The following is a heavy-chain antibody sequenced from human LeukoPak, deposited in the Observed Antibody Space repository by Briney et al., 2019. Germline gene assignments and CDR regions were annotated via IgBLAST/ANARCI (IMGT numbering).Heavy chain of an antibody. CDR2: INWNGGST. Sequence: GGSLRLSCAASGFTFDDYGMSWVRPAPGKGLEWVSCINWNGGSTGYADSVKGRFTISRDNAKNSLYLQMNSLRAEDTALYYCARVTSSSWYHYYYYYYMDVWGKGTTVTVSS. CDR1: GFTFDDYG. V-gene: IGHV3-20*04. J-gene: IGHJ6*03. CDR3: ARVTSSSWYHYYYYYYMDV. D-gene: IGHD6-13*01.